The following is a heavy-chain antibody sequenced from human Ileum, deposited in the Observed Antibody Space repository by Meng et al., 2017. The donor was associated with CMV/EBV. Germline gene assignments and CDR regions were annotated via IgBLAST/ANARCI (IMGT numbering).Heavy chain of an antibody. V-gene: IGHV4-30-4*01. CDR1: GDYIVSCHYV. J-gene: IGHJ4*02. CDR2: IHDSGST. D-gene: IGHD6-6*01. Sequence: QVRLRVSGPGVVKHTRTLCLSCTGSGDYIVSCHYVWSWIRQTPGRGLEWIGHIHDSGSTSYNPSVQRRFTISLDTSKNQFYLKLSSVTAADTAVYYCARVWGIAVRPLDYWGQGTLVTVSS. CDR3: ARVWGIAVRPLDY.